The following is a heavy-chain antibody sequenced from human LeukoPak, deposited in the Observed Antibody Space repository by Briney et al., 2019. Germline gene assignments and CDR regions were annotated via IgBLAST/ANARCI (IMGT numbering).Heavy chain of an antibody. J-gene: IGHJ3*02. CDR2: INPNSGGT. D-gene: IGHD2-2*01. CDR3: ARDRAYCSSTSCPYDAFDI. Sequence: ASVKVSCKASGYTFTGYYMHWVRQAPGQGLEWMGWINPNSGGTNYAQKFQGRFTMTRDTSISTAYMELSRLRSDDTAVYYCARDRAYCSSTSCPYDAFDIWGQGTMVTVSS. CDR1: GYTFTGYY. V-gene: IGHV1-2*02.